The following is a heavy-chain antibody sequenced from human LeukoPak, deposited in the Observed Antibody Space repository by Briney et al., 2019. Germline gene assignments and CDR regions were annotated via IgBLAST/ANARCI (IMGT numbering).Heavy chain of an antibody. J-gene: IGHJ4*02. CDR3: ARGADTHFDY. CDR1: GFTFSNYD. Sequence: GGSLRLSCTASGFTFSNYDMHWVRQATGKGLEWVSAIGTAGDTYYQGSVRGRFTMSRENAKNSLYLQMNSLTAGDTAVYYCARGADTHFDYWGQGILVTVSS. V-gene: IGHV3-13*04. D-gene: IGHD2-15*01. CDR2: IGTAGDT.